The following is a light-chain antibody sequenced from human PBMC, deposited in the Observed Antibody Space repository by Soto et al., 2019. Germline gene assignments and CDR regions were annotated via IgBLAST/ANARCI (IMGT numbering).Light chain of an antibody. V-gene: IGLV2-8*01. CDR3: AAWDDSLNGRV. J-gene: IGLJ3*02. Sequence: QSVLTQPPSASGSPGQSVTFSCTGTSRDVGSYNYVSWYQQHPGKAPKLMIYEVTKRPSGVPDRFSGSKSGYTASLTVSGLQPEDEADYYCAAWDDSLNGRVFGGGTKLTVL. CDR1: SRDVGSYNY. CDR2: EVT.